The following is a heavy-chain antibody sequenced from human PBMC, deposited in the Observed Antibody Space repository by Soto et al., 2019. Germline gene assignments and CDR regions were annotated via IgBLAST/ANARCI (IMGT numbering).Heavy chain of an antibody. Sequence: PSETLSLTCTFSGGSISSADYYWSRFRQPPGKGLEWIGYIYYSGSTYYNPSLKSRVTISVDTSKNQFSLKLTSVTAVDTAVYYCARALWGPAGHINWFDPWGQGTLVTVSS. D-gene: IGHD2-2*01. CDR1: GGSISSADYY. CDR3: ARALWGPAGHINWFDP. CDR2: IYYSGST. V-gene: IGHV4-30-4*02. J-gene: IGHJ5*02.